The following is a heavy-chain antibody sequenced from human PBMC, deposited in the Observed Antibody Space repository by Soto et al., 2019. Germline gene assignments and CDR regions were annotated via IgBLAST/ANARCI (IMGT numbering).Heavy chain of an antibody. J-gene: IGHJ5*01. CDR1: GGSISSGEYY. Sequence: TLSLTFTVSGGSISSGEYYWNWIRQHPGKGLEWIGYIFYRGSTYYNPSLKSRLTISVDTSKNQFSLKLSSVTAADTAVYYCPREGTTVWAPFDSWGQGTLVTVSS. CDR3: PREGTTVWAPFDS. CDR2: IFYRGST. V-gene: IGHV4-31*03. D-gene: IGHD1-1*01.